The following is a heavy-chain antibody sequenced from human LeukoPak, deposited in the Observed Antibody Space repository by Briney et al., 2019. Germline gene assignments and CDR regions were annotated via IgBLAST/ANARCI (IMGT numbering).Heavy chain of an antibody. V-gene: IGHV4-59*01. CDR3: ARDRVGYLDY. CDR1: GGSIRRYY. Sequence: PSETLSLTCSVSGGSIRRYYWSWIRQPPGKGLEWIGYIYYSGSTNYNPSLKSRVTISVDTSKNQFSLKLSSVTAADTAVYYCARDRVGYLDYWGQGTLVTVSS. D-gene: IGHD2-15*01. CDR2: IYYSGST. J-gene: IGHJ4*02.